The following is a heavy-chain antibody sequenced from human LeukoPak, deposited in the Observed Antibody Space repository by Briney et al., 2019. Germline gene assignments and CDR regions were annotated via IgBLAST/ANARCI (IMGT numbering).Heavy chain of an antibody. D-gene: IGHD3-3*01. CDR2: ISAYNGNT. CDR3: ARESVDDFWSGYYYY. V-gene: IGHV1-18*01. J-gene: IGHJ4*02. Sequence: ASVKVSCKASGYTFTSYGISWVRQAPGQGLEWMGWISAYNGNTNYAQKLQGRVTTTTDTSTSTAYMELRSLRSDDTAVYYCARESVDDFWSGYYYYWGQGTLVTVSS. CDR1: GYTFTSYG.